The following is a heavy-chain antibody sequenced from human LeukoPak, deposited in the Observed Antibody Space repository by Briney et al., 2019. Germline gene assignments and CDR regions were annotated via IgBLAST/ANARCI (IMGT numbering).Heavy chain of an antibody. V-gene: IGHV3-53*01. Sequence: GGSLRLSCVASGFTVSSNYMSWVRQAPGKELEWVSGIYSAGSTYYADSVKGRLTISRDNSKNSLFLQMHSLRADDTAVYYCARGRRDCSGDCYVAFDIWAKGQWSPSLQ. D-gene: IGHD2-21*02. CDR3: ARGRRDCSGDCYVAFDI. CDR2: IYSAGST. CDR1: GFTVSSNY. J-gene: IGHJ3*02.